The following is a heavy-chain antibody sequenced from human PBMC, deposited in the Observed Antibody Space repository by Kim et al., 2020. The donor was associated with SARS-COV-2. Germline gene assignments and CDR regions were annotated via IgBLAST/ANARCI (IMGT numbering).Heavy chain of an antibody. V-gene: IGHV3-15*01. J-gene: IGHJ3*02. Sequence: GGSLRLSCAASGFTFSNSWMSWVRQAPGKGLEWVGRIKSKTGGGTTDYAAPVKCRFTISRVDTKNTLYLQMNSLKTEDTAVYYCTTEVDVFEIWGQGTMVTVSS. CDR3: TTEVDVFEI. CDR1: GFTFSNSW. CDR2: IKSKTGGGTT.